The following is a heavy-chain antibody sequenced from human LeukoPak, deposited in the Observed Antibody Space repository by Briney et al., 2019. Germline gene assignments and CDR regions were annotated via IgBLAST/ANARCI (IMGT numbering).Heavy chain of an antibody. Sequence: GGSLRLSCAASGFTFSDYYMSWIRQAPGKGLEWVSYIRSSGSTKYYADSVKGRFTISRDNAKNSLYLQMNSLRAEDTAVYYCARAPSGYSYGYYDYVWGSYRYFDYWGQGTLVTVSS. D-gene: IGHD3-16*02. V-gene: IGHV3-11*04. CDR2: IRSSGSTK. CDR3: ARAPSGYSYGYYDYVWGSYRYFDY. J-gene: IGHJ4*02. CDR1: GFTFSDYY.